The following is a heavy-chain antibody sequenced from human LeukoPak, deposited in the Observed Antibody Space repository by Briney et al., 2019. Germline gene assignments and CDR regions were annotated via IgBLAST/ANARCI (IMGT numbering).Heavy chain of an antibody. V-gene: IGHV3-48*01. CDR1: GFTFSSYS. J-gene: IGHJ6*03. CDR2: ISSSSTI. CDR3: ARDAYYYYYYYYMDV. Sequence: GGSLRLSCAASGFTFSSYSMNWVRQAPGKGLEWVSYISSSSTIYYADSVKGRFTISRDNAKNSLYLQMNSLRAEDTAVYYCARDAYYYYYYYYMDVWGKGTTVTVSS. D-gene: IGHD3-16*01.